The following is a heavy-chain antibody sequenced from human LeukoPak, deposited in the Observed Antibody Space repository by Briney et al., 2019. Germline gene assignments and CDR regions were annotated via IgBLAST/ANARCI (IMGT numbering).Heavy chain of an antibody. Sequence: KPSETLSLACTVSGGSISSYYWSWIRQPPGKGLEWIGYIYYSGSTNYNPSLKSRVTISVDTSKNQFSLKLSSVTAADTAVYYCARHLVVSWFDPWGQGTLVTVSS. J-gene: IGHJ5*02. CDR1: GGSISSYY. D-gene: IGHD2-2*01. V-gene: IGHV4-59*08. CDR2: IYYSGST. CDR3: ARHLVVSWFDP.